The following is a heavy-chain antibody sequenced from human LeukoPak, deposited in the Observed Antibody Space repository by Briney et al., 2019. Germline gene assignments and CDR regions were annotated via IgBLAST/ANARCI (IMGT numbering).Heavy chain of an antibody. J-gene: IGHJ4*02. CDR1: GFTFSSYA. Sequence: GGSLRLSCAASGFTFSSYAMHWVRQAPGKGLEWVAVISYDGSNKYYADSVKGRFTISRDNSKNTLYLQMNSLRAEDTAVYYCARDGGRPYIVVVPAAIKGFDYWGQGTLVTVSS. CDR3: ARDGGRPYIVVVPAAIKGFDY. V-gene: IGHV3-30-3*01. CDR2: ISYDGSNK. D-gene: IGHD2-2*02.